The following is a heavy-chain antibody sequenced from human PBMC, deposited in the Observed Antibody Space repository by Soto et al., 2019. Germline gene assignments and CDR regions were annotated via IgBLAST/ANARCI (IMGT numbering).Heavy chain of an antibody. Sequence: GGSLRLSCAASGFTFSDYYMSWIRQAPGKGLEWVSYISSSGSTIYYADSVKGRFTISRDNAKNSLYLQMNSLRAEDTAVYYCARALYGSDPAANFDYWGQRTLVTVS. CDR3: ARALYGSDPAANFDY. D-gene: IGHD3-10*01. V-gene: IGHV3-11*01. CDR2: ISSSGSTI. J-gene: IGHJ4*02. CDR1: GFTFSDYY.